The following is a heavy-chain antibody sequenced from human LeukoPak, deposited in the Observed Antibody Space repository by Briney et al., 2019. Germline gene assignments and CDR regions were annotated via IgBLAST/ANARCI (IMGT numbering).Heavy chain of an antibody. V-gene: IGHV4-39*01. J-gene: IGHJ4*02. D-gene: IGHD6-19*01. CDR2: MYYSGTT. CDR3: ARQRGSGWYHPHLF. CDR1: GGSINTRSYF. Sequence: SETLSLTCSASGGSINTRSYFWGWIRQSPGKGLEWIASMYYSGTTYYNPSLKSRVAISVDTYKSQLSLKLSSVTAADTAVYYCARQRGSGWYHPHLFWGQGILVTVSS.